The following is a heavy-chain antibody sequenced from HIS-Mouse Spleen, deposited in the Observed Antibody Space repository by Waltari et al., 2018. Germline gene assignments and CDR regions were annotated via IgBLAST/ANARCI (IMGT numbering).Heavy chain of an antibody. CDR1: VFSVSNAW. D-gene: IGHD3-10*01. Sequence: EVQLVESGVGMVKPGGSLRLSVAASVFSVSNAWYSWVRQAPGKGLEWVVRIKSKTDGETTDYAAHVKGRFTISRDDSKNTLYLQMNSLKTEDTAVYYCTTGRGGYWGQGTLVTVSS. CDR3: TTGRGGY. V-gene: IGHV3-15*01. J-gene: IGHJ4*02. CDR2: IKSKTDGETT.